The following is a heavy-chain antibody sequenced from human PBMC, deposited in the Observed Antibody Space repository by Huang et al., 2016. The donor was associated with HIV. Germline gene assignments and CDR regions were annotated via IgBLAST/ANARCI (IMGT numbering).Heavy chain of an antibody. D-gene: IGHD2-8*02. V-gene: IGHV1-46*01. J-gene: IGHJ4*02. CDR1: GYTFTNHY. Sequence: QVLLVQSGAEVERPGASVKVSCKASGYTFTNHYIHWIRQAPGQGLEWMRIINPTGGSTNYEQKCQGSVIMTRDTSTSTVHMELSSLRSEDTAVYYCARVSASSGGYFYDHWGQGTLVTVSS. CDR3: ARVSASSGGYFYDH. CDR2: INPTGGST.